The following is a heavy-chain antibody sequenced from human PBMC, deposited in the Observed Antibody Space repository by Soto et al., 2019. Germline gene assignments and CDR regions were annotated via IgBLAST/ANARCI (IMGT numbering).Heavy chain of an antibody. Sequence: PGGSLRLSCAASGFTFSSYAMHWVRQAPGKGLEWVAVISYDGSNKYYADSVKGRFTISRDNSKNTLYLQMNSQRAEDTAVYYCARDLRRYNWNDVAAFDIWGQGTMVTVSS. D-gene: IGHD1-1*01. CDR3: ARDLRRYNWNDVAAFDI. J-gene: IGHJ3*02. CDR1: GFTFSSYA. CDR2: ISYDGSNK. V-gene: IGHV3-30-3*01.